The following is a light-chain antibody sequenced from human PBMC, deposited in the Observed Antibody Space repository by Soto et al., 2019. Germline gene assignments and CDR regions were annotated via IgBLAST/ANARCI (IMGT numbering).Light chain of an antibody. CDR2: DAS. Sequence: TQSPSSLSASVGDRVTITCQASQDVRKYLSWYQQKARKAPKLLIYDASNLETGVPSRFSGSGSGTDFTFTISSLQPEDIATYYCQQRHNLPHTFGPGTKVDIK. CDR1: QDVRKY. J-gene: IGKJ3*01. CDR3: QQRHNLPHT. V-gene: IGKV1-33*01.